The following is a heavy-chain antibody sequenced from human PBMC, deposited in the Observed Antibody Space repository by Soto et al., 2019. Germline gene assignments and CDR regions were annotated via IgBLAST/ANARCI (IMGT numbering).Heavy chain of an antibody. J-gene: IGHJ4*02. CDR2: IIPIFGTA. Sequence: QVQLVQSGAEVKKPGSPVKVSCTASGGTFSSYAISWVRQAPGQGLEWMGGIIPIFGTANYAQKFQGRVTITADESTSTAYMELSSLRSEDTAVYYCAREVEVAGTRYYFDYWGQGTLVTVSS. CDR3: AREVEVAGTRYYFDY. CDR1: GGTFSSYA. V-gene: IGHV1-69*01. D-gene: IGHD6-19*01.